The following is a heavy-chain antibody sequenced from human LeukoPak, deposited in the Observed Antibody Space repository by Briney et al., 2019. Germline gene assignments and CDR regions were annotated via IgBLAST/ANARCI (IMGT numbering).Heavy chain of an antibody. J-gene: IGHJ6*02. Sequence: ASETLSLTCTVSGGSISTSSYYWGWIRQPPGKGLEWIGSIYYSGNTYYNPSLKSRVTISVDTSKNQFSLKLSSVTAADTAVYYCARDSYYGSGSYSTDVWGQGTTVTVSS. CDR1: GGSISTSSYY. CDR3: ARDSYYGSGSYSTDV. V-gene: IGHV4-39*07. CDR2: IYYSGNT. D-gene: IGHD3-10*01.